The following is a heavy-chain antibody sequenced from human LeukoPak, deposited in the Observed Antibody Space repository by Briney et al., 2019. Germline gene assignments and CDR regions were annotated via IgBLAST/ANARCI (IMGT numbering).Heavy chain of an antibody. V-gene: IGHV3-74*01. CDR3: ARGGSNYGDFYY. D-gene: IGHD4-11*01. CDR1: GLSFTTYW. CDR2: INGDGSST. J-gene: IGHJ4*02. Sequence: SGGSLRLSCAASGLSFTTYWMHWVRQAPGEGLVWVSRINGDGSSTNYADSVKGRFTISRDNAKNTLYLQMNSLRAEDTAMYYCARGGSNYGDFYYWGQGTLVIVSS.